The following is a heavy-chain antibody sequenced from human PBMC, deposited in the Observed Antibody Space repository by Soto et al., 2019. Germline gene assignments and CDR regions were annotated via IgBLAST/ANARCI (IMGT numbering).Heavy chain of an antibody. D-gene: IGHD1-26*01. J-gene: IGHJ5*02. Sequence: PSETLSITCTVSSGSISSADYYWSWIRQPPGKGLEWIGYIYYTGSAYYNPSLKSRVTMSVDTSKNQFSLKVTSVTAADTAVYYCASGGSSNWFDPWGHGTLVTVSS. CDR1: SGSISSADYY. V-gene: IGHV4-30-4*01. CDR2: IYYTGSA. CDR3: ASGGSSNWFDP.